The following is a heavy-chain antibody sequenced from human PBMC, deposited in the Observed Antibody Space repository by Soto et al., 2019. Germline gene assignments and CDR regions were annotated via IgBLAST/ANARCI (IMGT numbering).Heavy chain of an antibody. CDR1: GYTFITYD. Sequence: ASVKGYCKASGYTFITYDINWVRQAPGQGLEWMGWMNPSGGSTSYAQKFQGRVTMTRDTSTSTVYMELSSLRSEDTAVYYCARDKVNYGMDVWGQGTTVTVSS. D-gene: IGHD2-21*01. CDR3: ARDKVNYGMDV. J-gene: IGHJ6*02. V-gene: IGHV1-46*01. CDR2: MNPSGGST.